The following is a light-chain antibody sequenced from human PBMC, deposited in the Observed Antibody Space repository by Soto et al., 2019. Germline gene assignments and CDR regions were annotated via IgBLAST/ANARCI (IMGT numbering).Light chain of an antibody. J-gene: IGKJ2*01. V-gene: IGKV2-28*01. CDR2: LAS. CDR1: QSLLQSNGYNY. Sequence: VVMTQSPLSLPVTPGEPASISCRSSQSLLQSNGYNYLDWYLQKPGQSPQLLMYLASNRASGVPDRVSGSGSGTDFTLKISRVEAEDVGVYYCMQAVQTPYTFGQGTKLEIK. CDR3: MQAVQTPYT.